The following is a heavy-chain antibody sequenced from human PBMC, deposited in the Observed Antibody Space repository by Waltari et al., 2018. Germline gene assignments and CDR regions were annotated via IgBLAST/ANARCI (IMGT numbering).Heavy chain of an antibody. CDR3: ARGLVPGIAVERDY. J-gene: IGHJ4*02. Sequence: VQLVQSGAEVKKPGASVKVSCKVSGNTFTGYYMHWVRQAPRQGLEWMGRINPNSGNTGYAQKFQGRVTMTRNTSISTAYMELSSLRSEDTAVYYCARGLVPGIAVERDYWGQGTLVTVSS. CDR1: GNTFTGYY. D-gene: IGHD6-19*01. V-gene: IGHV1-8*02. CDR2: INPNSGNT.